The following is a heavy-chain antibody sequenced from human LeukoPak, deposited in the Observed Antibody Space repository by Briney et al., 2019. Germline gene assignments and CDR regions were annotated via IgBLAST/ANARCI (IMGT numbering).Heavy chain of an antibody. D-gene: IGHD4/OR15-4a*01. V-gene: IGHV3-21*04. CDR1: GLSLKYYH. J-gene: IGHJ4*02. CDR2: ISYSSFYI. CDR3: VRSNPSRGAAGARVANF. Sequence: GGSLRLSCTVSGLSLKYYHMQLARQAPGKGLEWVSSISYSSFYIYYSDSVKGRFTISRDNAANSLYLHMDTLRDEDTALYFFVRSNPSRGAAGARVANFWGQGTPVTVSS.